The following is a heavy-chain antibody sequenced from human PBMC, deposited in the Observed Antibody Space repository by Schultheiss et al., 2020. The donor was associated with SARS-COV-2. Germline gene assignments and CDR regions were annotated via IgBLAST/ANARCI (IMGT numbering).Heavy chain of an antibody. D-gene: IGHD3-10*01. CDR2: IYYSGST. CDR1: GGSFSGYY. V-gene: IGHV4-59*12. J-gene: IGHJ4*02. CDR3: ARMLLWFGELGQYYFDY. Sequence: GSLRLSCAVYGGSFSGYYWSWIRQPPGKGLEWIGYIYYSGSTNYNPSLKSRVTISVDTSKNQFSLKLSSVTAADTAVYYCARMLLWFGELGQYYFDYWGQGTLVTVSS.